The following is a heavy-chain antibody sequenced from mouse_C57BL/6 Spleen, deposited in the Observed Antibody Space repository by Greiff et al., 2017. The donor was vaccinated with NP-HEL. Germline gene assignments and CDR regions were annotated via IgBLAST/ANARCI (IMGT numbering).Heavy chain of an antibody. Sequence: EVKLMESEGGLVQPGSSMKLSCTASGFTFSDYYMAWVRQVPEKGLEWVANINYDGSSTYYLDSLKSRFIISRDNAKNILYLQMSSLKSEDTATYYCARDPDDGWRYFDVWGTGTTVTVSS. J-gene: IGHJ1*03. CDR2: INYDGSST. V-gene: IGHV5-16*01. CDR3: ARDPDDGWRYFDV. CDR1: GFTFSDYY. D-gene: IGHD2-3*01.